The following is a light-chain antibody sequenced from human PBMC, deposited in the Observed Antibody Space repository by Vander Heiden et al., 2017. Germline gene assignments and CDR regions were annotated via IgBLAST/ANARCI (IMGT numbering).Light chain of an antibody. Sequence: QSVLTPPPSVSVVPGQRVTIPCTGSSSNIGAGYDVHWYQQLPGTAPKLLIYGNSKRPSGVPDRFSGSKSGTSASLAITGLQAEDEADYYCQSYDSSLSGSGIFGGGTKLTVL. CDR1: SSNIGAGYD. J-gene: IGLJ2*01. CDR2: GNS. V-gene: IGLV1-40*01. CDR3: QSYDSSLSGSGI.